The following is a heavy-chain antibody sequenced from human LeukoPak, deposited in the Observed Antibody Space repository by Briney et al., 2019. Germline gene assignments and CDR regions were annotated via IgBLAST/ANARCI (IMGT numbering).Heavy chain of an antibody. CDR1: GFTFSSYG. V-gene: IGHV3-30*18. Sequence: GGSLRLSCAASGFTFSSYGMHWVRQAPGKGLEWVAVISYDGSNKYYADSVKGRFTISRDNSKNTLYLQMNSLRAEDTAVYYCAKDMVITYYYYYYYMDVWGKGATVTVSS. CDR3: AKDMVITYYYYYYYMDV. CDR2: ISYDGSNK. D-gene: IGHD3-22*01. J-gene: IGHJ6*03.